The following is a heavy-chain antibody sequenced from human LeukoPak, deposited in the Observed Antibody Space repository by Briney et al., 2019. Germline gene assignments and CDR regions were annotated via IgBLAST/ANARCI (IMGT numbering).Heavy chain of an antibody. Sequence: SVKVSCKASGFTFTSSAVQWVRQARGQRLEWIGWIVVGSGNTNYAQKFQERVTITRDMSTSAAYMELSSLGSEDTAVYYCAAGARGDAFDIWGQGTMVTVSS. CDR1: GFTFTSSA. D-gene: IGHD3-16*01. CDR3: AAGARGDAFDI. V-gene: IGHV1-58*01. J-gene: IGHJ3*02. CDR2: IVVGSGNT.